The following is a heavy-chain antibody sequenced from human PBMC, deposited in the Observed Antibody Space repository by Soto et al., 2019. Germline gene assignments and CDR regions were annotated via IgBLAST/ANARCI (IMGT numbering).Heavy chain of an antibody. CDR2: IYYTGAT. CDR1: GDFISSSSYY. V-gene: IGHV4-39*01. CDR3: GRCYDTSNRPYFGH. D-gene: IGHD3-22*01. Sequence: PSETLSLTCSVSGDFISSSSYYWAWIRQPPGKGLEWVGTIYYTGATYYNPSLKSRLTISLDTAKNQFSLRLSSVTAADTAVYYCGRCYDTSNRPYFGHWGQGTLVTVSS. J-gene: IGHJ1*01.